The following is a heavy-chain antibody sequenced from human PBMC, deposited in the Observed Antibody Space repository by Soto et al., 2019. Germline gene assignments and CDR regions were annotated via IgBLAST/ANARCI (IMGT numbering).Heavy chain of an antibody. J-gene: IGHJ6*02. D-gene: IGHD3-3*01. CDR1: GFTFSSYA. V-gene: IGHV3-30-3*01. CDR3: ASPALFGAHSAHYYYYNGMDV. Sequence: QVQLVESGGGVVQPGRSLRLSCAASGFTFSSYAMHWVRQAPGKGLEWVAVISYDGSNKYYADSVKGRFTISRDNSKNTLYLQMNSLRAEDTALYYCASPALFGAHSAHYYYYNGMDVWGQGTTVTVSS. CDR2: ISYDGSNK.